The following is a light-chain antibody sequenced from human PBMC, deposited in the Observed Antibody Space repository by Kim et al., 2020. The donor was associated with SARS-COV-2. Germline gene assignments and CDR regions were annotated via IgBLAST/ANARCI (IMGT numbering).Light chain of an antibody. CDR1: NMGSKN. J-gene: IGLJ2*01. Sequence: ALGQTARSTCGGNNMGSKNVHWNQQKTGQAAGLVIYRDSNRPSGIPERFSGSNSGNTATLTISRAQAGDEADCYCQVWDSSITSVVFGGGTQLTVL. V-gene: IGLV3-9*01. CDR3: QVWDSSITSVV. CDR2: RDS.